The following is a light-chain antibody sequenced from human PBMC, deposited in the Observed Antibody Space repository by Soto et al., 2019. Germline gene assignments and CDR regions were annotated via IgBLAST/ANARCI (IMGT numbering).Light chain of an antibody. CDR1: QSISSW. Sequence: DIQMTQSPSTLSASVGDRVTITCRASQSISSWLAWYQQKPGKPPKVLIYRASSLESGVPSRFSGSGSGAEFTLTISTLQPDDFATYYCQQYDSYPVTFGGGTKSDIK. CDR3: QQYDSYPVT. CDR2: RAS. V-gene: IGKV1-5*03. J-gene: IGKJ4*01.